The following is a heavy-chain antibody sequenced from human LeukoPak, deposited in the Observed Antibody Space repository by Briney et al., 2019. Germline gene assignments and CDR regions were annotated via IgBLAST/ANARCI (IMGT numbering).Heavy chain of an antibody. CDR3: ARDREVRGVIGWFDP. D-gene: IGHD3-10*01. J-gene: IGHJ5*02. CDR1: GGSISSYY. V-gene: IGHV4-4*07. CDR2: IYTSGST. Sequence: SETLSLTCTVSGGSISSYYWSWIRQPAGKGLEWGGRIYTSGSTNYNPSLKSRVTMSVDTSKNQFSLKLSSVTAADTAVYYCARDREVRGVIGWFDPWGQGTLVTVSS.